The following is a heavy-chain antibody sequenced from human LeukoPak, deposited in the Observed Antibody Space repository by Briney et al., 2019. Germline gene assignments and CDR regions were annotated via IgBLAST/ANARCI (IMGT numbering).Heavy chain of an antibody. CDR1: GFTFNGSA. J-gene: IGHJ4*02. V-gene: IGHV3-73*01. D-gene: IGHD4-17*01. Sequence: PGGSLLLSCATSGFTFNGSALHWVRPASGEGLEWVGRIRSKAHRYSTAYAASVKGMFTVSRDDSKNMAYLQMNSLKTEDTAIYYCTRRHYGDYVVDNWGQGTLVTVSS. CDR2: IRSKAHRYST. CDR3: TRRHYGDYVVDN.